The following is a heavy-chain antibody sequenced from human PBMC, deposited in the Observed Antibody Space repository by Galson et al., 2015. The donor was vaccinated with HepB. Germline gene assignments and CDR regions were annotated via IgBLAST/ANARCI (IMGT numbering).Heavy chain of an antibody. CDR2: ISSSSSYI. V-gene: IGHV3-21*01. D-gene: IGHD3-10*01. CDR1: GFTFSSYS. Sequence: SLRLSCAASGFTFSSYSMNWVRQAPGKGLEWVSSISSSSSYIYYADSVKGRFTISRDNAKNSLYLRMNSLRAEDTAVYYCARDMAGYYGMDVWGQGTTVTVSS. J-gene: IGHJ6*02. CDR3: ARDMAGYYGMDV.